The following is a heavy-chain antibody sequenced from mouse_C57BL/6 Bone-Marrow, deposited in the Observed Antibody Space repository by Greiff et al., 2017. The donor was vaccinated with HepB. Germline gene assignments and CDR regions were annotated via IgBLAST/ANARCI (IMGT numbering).Heavy chain of an antibody. Sequence: QVHVKQSGAELVKPGASVKMSCKASGYTFTTYPIEWMKQNHGKSLEWIGNFHPYNDDTKYNEKFKGKATLTVEKSSSTVYLELSRLTSDDSAVYYCARGHYYGSSLYYYAMDYWGQGTSVTVSS. D-gene: IGHD1-1*01. CDR3: ARGHYYGSSLYYYAMDY. V-gene: IGHV1-47*01. CDR1: GYTFTTYP. J-gene: IGHJ4*01. CDR2: FHPYNDDT.